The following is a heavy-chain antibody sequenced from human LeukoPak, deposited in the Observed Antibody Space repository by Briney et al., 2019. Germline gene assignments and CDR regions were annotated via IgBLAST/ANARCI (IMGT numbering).Heavy chain of an antibody. J-gene: IGHJ4*02. CDR3: AKGTTKGDSGSSSFDY. Sequence: GGSLRLSCAASGFTFSSYAMSWVRQAPGKGLEWVSAITGSGGSTYYADSVKGRFTISRDNSKNTLYLRMNSLRADDTAVYYCAKGTTKGDSGSSSFDYWGQGTRVTVSS. CDR1: GFTFSSYA. V-gene: IGHV3-23*01. CDR2: ITGSGGST. D-gene: IGHD3-10*01.